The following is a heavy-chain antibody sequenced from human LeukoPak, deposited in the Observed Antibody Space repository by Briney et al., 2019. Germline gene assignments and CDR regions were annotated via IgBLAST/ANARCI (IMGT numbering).Heavy chain of an antibody. CDR3: ARRAGAYSHPYDY. J-gene: IGHJ4*02. V-gene: IGHV3-21*04. CDR2: ISSSTSYI. Sequence: PGGSLRLSCAASGVIFSTYSMSWVRQAPGKGLEWLSSISSSTSYIYYADSVKGRFTISRDNAKNTLYLQMNGLRAEDTAVYYCARRAGAYSHPYDYWGQGTLVTVSS. CDR1: GVIFSTYS. D-gene: IGHD4/OR15-4a*01.